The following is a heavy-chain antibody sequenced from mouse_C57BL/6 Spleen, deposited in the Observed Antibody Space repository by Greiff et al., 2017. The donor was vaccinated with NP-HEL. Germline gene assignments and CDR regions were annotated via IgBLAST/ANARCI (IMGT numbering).Heavy chain of an antibody. CDR3: ARDYYGSSPDY. V-gene: IGHV1-69*01. Sequence: QVQLQQPGAELVMPGASVKLSCKASGYTFTSYWMHWVKQRPGQGLEWIGEIDPSDSYTNYNQKFKGKSTLTVDKSSSTASMQLSSLTSEDSAVYYSARDYYGSSPDYWGQGTTLAVSS. D-gene: IGHD1-1*01. CDR1: GYTFTSYW. CDR2: IDPSDSYT. J-gene: IGHJ2*01.